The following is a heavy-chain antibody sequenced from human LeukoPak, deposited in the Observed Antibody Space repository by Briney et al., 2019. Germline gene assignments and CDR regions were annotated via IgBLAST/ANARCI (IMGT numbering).Heavy chain of an antibody. CDR2: ISYDGSNK. Sequence: GGSLRLSCAASGFTFSSYAMHWVRQAPGKGLEWVAVISYDGSNKYYADSVKGRFTISRDNSKNTPYLQMNSLRAEDTAVYYCARDVDSSGYYYFGYWGQGTLVTVSS. V-gene: IGHV3-30*04. J-gene: IGHJ4*02. CDR3: ARDVDSSGYYYFGY. CDR1: GFTFSSYA. D-gene: IGHD3-22*01.